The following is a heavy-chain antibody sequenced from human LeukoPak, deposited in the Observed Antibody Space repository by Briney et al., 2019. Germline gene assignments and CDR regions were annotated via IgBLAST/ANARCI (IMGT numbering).Heavy chain of an antibody. D-gene: IGHD1-26*01. CDR2: IRSKGYGGTT. J-gene: IGHJ4*02. Sequence: GGSLRLSCTTSGFTFGDYAMNWVRQAPGKGLEWVGFIRSKGYGGTTEYAAPVKGRFTISRDDSKSIAYLQMNSLKTEDTAVYYCASALRIYYYFDHWGQGTLVTVSS. V-gene: IGHV3-49*04. CDR3: ASALRIYYYFDH. CDR1: GFTFGDYA.